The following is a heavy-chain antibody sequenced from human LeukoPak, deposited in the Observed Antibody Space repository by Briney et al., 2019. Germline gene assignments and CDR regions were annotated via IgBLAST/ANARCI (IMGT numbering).Heavy chain of an antibody. V-gene: IGHV3-30-3*01. CDR2: ISYDGSNK. Sequence: PGRSLRLSCAASGFTFSSYAMRWVRQAPGKGLEWVAVISYDGSNKYYADSVKGRFTISRDNSKNTLYLQMNSLRAEDTAVYYCARDRENPHSGSYSMFDYWGQGTLVTVSS. CDR1: GFTFSSYA. J-gene: IGHJ4*02. CDR3: ARDRENPHSGSYSMFDY. D-gene: IGHD1-26*01.